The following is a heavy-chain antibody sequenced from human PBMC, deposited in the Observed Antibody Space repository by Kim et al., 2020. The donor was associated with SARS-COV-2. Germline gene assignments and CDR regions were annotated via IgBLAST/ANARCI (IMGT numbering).Heavy chain of an antibody. V-gene: IGHV1-18*01. CDR1: GYTFTSYG. Sequence: ASVKVSCKASGYTFTSYGISWVRQAPGQGLEWMGWISAYNGNTNYAQKLQGRVTMTTDTSTSTAYMELRSLRSDDTAVYYCAREGLFTYYDYIWGSYRRKYYFDYWGQGTLVTVSS. D-gene: IGHD3-16*02. CDR3: AREGLFTYYDYIWGSYRRKYYFDY. CDR2: ISAYNGNT. J-gene: IGHJ4*02.